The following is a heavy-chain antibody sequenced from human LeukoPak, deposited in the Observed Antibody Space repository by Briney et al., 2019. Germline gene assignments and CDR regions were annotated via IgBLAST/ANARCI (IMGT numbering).Heavy chain of an antibody. CDR2: INHSGST. CDR1: GGSISSYY. J-gene: IGHJ4*02. D-gene: IGHD6-13*01. Sequence: PSETLSLTCTVSGGSISSYYWSWIRQPPGKGLEWIGEINHSGSTNYNPSLKSRVTISVDTSKNQFSLKLSSVTAADTAVYYCARKGIRRPGGDYWGQGTLVTVSS. CDR3: ARKGIRRPGGDY. V-gene: IGHV4-34*01.